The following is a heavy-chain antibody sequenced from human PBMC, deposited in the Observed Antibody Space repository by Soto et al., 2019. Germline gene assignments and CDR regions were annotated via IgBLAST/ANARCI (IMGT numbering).Heavy chain of an antibody. Sequence: GGSLRLSCAASGFTFSSYSMNWVRQAPGKGLEWVSSISSSSSYIYYADSVKGRFTISRDNAKNSLYLQMNSLRAEDTAVYYCAREERIAAAGLDAFDIWGQGTMVTVSS. CDR1: GFTFSSYS. CDR2: ISSSSSYI. V-gene: IGHV3-21*01. J-gene: IGHJ3*02. CDR3: AREERIAAAGLDAFDI. D-gene: IGHD6-13*01.